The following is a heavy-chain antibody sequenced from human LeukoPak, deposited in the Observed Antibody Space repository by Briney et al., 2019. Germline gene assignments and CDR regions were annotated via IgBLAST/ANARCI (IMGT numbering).Heavy chain of an antibody. D-gene: IGHD6-13*01. CDR3: ARIAGADSSWIDY. J-gene: IGHJ4*02. Sequence: ASVKVSCKASGYTFTGYYMHWVRQAPGQGLEWMGWMNPNSGNTGYAQKFQGRVTMTRNTSISTAYMELSSLRSEDTAVYYCARIAGADSSWIDYWGQGTLVTVSS. V-gene: IGHV1-8*02. CDR1: GYTFTGYY. CDR2: MNPNSGNT.